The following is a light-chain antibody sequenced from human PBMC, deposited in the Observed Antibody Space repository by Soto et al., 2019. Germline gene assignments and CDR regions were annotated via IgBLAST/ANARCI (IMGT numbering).Light chain of an antibody. V-gene: IGLV1-40*01. CDR1: SSNIGAGYD. CDR2: GNS. CDR3: QSSDSSLNV. J-gene: IGLJ1*01. Sequence: QSVLTQPPSVSGAPGQRVTISCTGSSSNIGAGYDVHWYQQLPGTAPKLLIYGNSNRPSGVPDRFSGSKSGTSASLAITGLQAEDEADYYCQSSDSSLNVFGTETKVTVL.